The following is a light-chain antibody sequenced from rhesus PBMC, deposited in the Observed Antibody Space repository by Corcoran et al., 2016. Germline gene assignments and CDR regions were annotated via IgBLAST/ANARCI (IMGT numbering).Light chain of an antibody. CDR1: QGINKE. J-gene: IGKJ2*01. CDR2: ASS. CDR3: QQDYNTPYS. V-gene: IGKV1-94*01. Sequence: DIQMTQSPSSLSASVGDRVTVTCRASQGINKELSWYQQKPGKAPTFLIDASSSLQTGVSARFSGSGPGTDVTLTISSLQPEDVVTYYCQQDYNTPYSFGQGTKVEIK.